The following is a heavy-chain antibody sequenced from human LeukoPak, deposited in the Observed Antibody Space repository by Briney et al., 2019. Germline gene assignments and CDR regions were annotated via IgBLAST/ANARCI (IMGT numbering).Heavy chain of an antibody. J-gene: IGHJ4*02. CDR1: GFTFGDYA. CDR2: IRSKAYGGTT. D-gene: IGHD3-22*01. V-gene: IGHV3-49*04. Sequence: GGSLRLSCTASGFTFGDYATSWVRQAPGKGLEWVGFIRSKAYGGTTEYAASVKGRFTISRDDSKSIAYLQMNSLKTEDTAVYYCTRVLSYYYDNSGYYEFDYWGQGTLVTVSS. CDR3: TRVLSYYYDNSGYYEFDY.